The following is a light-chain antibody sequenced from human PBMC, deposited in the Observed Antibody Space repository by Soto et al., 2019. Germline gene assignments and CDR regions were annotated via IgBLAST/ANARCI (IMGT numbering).Light chain of an antibody. CDR2: DVS. J-gene: IGKJ2*01. Sequence: DIQMTQSPSTLAASVGDTVTMTCRSSSKWLAWYQKKPGKAPKLLIYDVSNLERGVPPRFSGSTSGAESTLTITGLQPDELGTYYFQHTTDFTFGQGTKVEIK. CDR3: QHTTDFT. CDR1: SSSKW. V-gene: IGKV1-5*01.